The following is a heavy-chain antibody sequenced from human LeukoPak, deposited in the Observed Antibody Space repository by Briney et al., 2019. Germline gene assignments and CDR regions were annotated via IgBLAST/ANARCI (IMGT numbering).Heavy chain of an antibody. CDR2: IYYSGST. V-gene: IGHV4-39*07. CDR3: ARSPPPFYSSGWDYYFDY. J-gene: IGHJ4*02. D-gene: IGHD6-19*01. CDR1: GFTFSSYS. Sequence: GSLRLSCAASGFTFSSYSMNWVRQPPGKGLEWIGSIYYSGSTYYNPSLKSRVTISVDTSKNQFSLRLSSVTAADTAVYYCARSPPPFYSSGWDYYFDYWGQGTLVTVSS.